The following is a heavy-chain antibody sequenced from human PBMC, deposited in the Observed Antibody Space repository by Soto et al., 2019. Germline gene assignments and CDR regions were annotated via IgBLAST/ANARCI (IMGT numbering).Heavy chain of an antibody. D-gene: IGHD1-26*01. V-gene: IGHV4-34*01. CDR1: GGSFRGYY. CDR3: ARGPRLVGASHYLDY. CDR2: IKDSGST. J-gene: IGHJ4*02. Sequence: QVQLQQWGAGLLKPSETLSLTCAVYGGSFRGYYWSWIRQPPGKGLEWIGEIKDSGSTNYNPSLKSRVTISVDTSKNQFSLELSSVPAADTAVYYCARGPRLVGASHYLDYGGQGTLVTVSS.